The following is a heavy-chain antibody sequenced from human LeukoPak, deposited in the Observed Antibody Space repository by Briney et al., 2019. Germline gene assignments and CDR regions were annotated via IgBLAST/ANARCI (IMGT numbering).Heavy chain of an antibody. CDR3: TRGRRIVVPDATPPYFDY. CDR2: IRRKAYGGTA. D-gene: IGHD2-2*01. V-gene: IGHV3-49*04. CDR1: GFTFGDYA. Sequence: QSGRSLRLSCTASGFTFGDYAMSWVRQAPGKGLEWVGFIRRKAYGGTAEYAASVKGRFAISRGDSKTIAYLQMNSLKTEDTAVYYCTRGRRIVVPDATPPYFDYWGQGTLVTVSS. J-gene: IGHJ4*02.